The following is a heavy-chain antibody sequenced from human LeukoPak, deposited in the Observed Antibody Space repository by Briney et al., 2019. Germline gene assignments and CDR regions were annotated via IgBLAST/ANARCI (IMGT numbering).Heavy chain of an antibody. J-gene: IGHJ4*02. D-gene: IGHD1-26*01. Sequence: PSETLSLTCTVSGGSISSSSYYWGWLRQPPGKGREWLVSIYNSGSTYYNPPLKSRVTISVNTSKNQFSLKLSAVTAADTAVYYCGRVGPALGATTGTFDYWGEGTLVAVSS. CDR2: IYNSGST. CDR3: GRVGPALGATTGTFDY. CDR1: GGSISSSSYY. V-gene: IGHV4-39*07.